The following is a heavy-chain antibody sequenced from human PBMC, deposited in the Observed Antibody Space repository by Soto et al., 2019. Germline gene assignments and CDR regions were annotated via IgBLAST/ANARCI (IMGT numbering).Heavy chain of an antibody. J-gene: IGHJ4*02. CDR2: IYYSGST. D-gene: IGHD2-15*01. Sequence: SETLSLTCTVSGGSISSGGYYWSWIRQHPGKGLEWIGYIYYSGSTYYNPSLKSRVTISVDTSKNQFSLKLSSVTAADTAVYYCATYCSGGSCYWGLDYWGQGTLVTLSS. V-gene: IGHV4-31*03. CDR3: ATYCSGGSCYWGLDY. CDR1: GGSISSGGYY.